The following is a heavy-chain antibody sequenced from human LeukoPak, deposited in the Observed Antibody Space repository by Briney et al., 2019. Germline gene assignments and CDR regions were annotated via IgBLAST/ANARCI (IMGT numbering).Heavy chain of an antibody. Sequence: PGGSLRLSCTAFGFNFRDYAFSWVRQAPGKGLEWVAVISYDGSNKYYADSVKGRFTISRDNSKNTLYLQMNSLRAEDTAVYYCARDLGYWGQGTLVTVSS. CDR2: ISYDGSNK. D-gene: IGHD3-16*01. CDR1: GFNFRDYA. CDR3: ARDLGY. V-gene: IGHV3-30-3*01. J-gene: IGHJ4*02.